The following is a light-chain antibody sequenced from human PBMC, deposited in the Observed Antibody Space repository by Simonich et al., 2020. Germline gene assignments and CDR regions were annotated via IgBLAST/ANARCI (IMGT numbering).Light chain of an antibody. CDR2: EGR. V-gene: IGLV2-23*01. CDR3: CSYAGSSTVV. J-gene: IGLJ2*01. CDR1: SSDVGSYNL. Sequence: QSALTQPASVSGSPGQSITISCTGTSSDVGSYNLVSWYPQHPGKAPQLMIYEGRKRRSGVSNRFSGSKSGNTASLTISGLQAEDEADYYCCSYAGSSTVVFGGGTKLTVL.